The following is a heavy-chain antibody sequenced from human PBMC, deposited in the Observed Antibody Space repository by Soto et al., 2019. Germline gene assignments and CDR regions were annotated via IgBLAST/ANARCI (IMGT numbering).Heavy chain of an antibody. D-gene: IGHD4-4*01. J-gene: IGHJ5*02. Sequence: SETLSLTCAVYGGSFSGYYWSWIRQPPGKGLEWIGEINHSGSTNYNPSLKSRVTISVDTSKNQFSLKLSSVTAADTAVYYCARGYRFDPWGQGTLVTVSS. CDR1: GGSFSGYY. CDR2: INHSGST. CDR3: ARGYRFDP. V-gene: IGHV4-34*01.